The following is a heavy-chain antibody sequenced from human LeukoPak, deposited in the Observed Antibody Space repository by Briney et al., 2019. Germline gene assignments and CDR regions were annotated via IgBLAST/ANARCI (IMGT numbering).Heavy chain of an antibody. V-gene: IGHV3-23*01. Sequence: PGGSLRLSCAASGFTFSSYVMSWVRQAPGKGLEWVSGISGSGGSTYYADSMKGRFTISRDNSKNTLYLQMNSLRAEDTAVYYCAKVQGLWFGDGEGDYWGQGTLVTVSS. CDR3: AKVQGLWFGDGEGDY. J-gene: IGHJ4*02. CDR2: ISGSGGST. D-gene: IGHD3-10*01. CDR1: GFTFSSYV.